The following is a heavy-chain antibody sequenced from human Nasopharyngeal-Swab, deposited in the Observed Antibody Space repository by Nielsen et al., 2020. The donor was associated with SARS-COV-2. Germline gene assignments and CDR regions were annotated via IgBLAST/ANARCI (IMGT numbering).Heavy chain of an antibody. D-gene: IGHD3-10*01. CDR3: WYYGSGSYYTKTNDY. CDR1: GFTFSGSA. J-gene: IGHJ4*02. Sequence: GESLKISCAASGFTFSGSAMHWVRQASGKGLEWVGRIRSKANSYATAYAASVKGRFTISRDDSKNTAYLQMNSLKTEDTAVYYCWYYGSGSYYTKTNDYWGQGTLVTVSS. CDR2: IRSKANSYAT. V-gene: IGHV3-73*01.